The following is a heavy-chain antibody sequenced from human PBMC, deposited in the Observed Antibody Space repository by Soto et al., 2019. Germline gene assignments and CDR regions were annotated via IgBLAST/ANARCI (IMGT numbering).Heavy chain of an antibody. J-gene: IGHJ4*02. CDR3: NRGPRADSSGTVAH. CDR1: GVTFSMSG. V-gene: IGHV3-74*01. Sequence: PSGSLRLSCAVSGVTFSMSGFHWGRQGPARSPFWVSRVSDDGTTTNYSDSVLGRCTTTTDNSKNTQYSQINNFKPDDTAIDYYNRGPRADSSGTVAHWGQGTPVTVSS. CDR2: VSDDGTTT. D-gene: IGHD1-1*01.